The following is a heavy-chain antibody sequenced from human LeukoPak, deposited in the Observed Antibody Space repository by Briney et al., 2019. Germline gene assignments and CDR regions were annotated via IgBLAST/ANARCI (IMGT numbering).Heavy chain of an antibody. J-gene: IGHJ3*02. CDR3: ARVRVYYYGSGAPSWAFDI. V-gene: IGHV3-66*01. Sequence: GGSLRLSCAASGFTVSSNYMSWVRQAPGKGLEWVSVIYSGGSTYYADSVKGRFTISRDNSKNTLYLQMNSLRAEDTTVYYCARVRVYYYGSGAPSWAFDIWGQGTMVTVSS. CDR1: GFTVSSNY. D-gene: IGHD3-10*01. CDR2: IYSGGST.